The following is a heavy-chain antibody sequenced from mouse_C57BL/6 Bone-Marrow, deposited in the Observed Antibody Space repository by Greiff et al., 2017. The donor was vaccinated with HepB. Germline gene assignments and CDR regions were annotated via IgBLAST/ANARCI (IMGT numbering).Heavy chain of an antibody. Sequence: VQLQQPGAELVKPGASVKLSCKASGYTFTSYWMQWVKQRPGQGLEWIGEIDPSDSYTNYNQKFKGKATLTVDTSSSTAYMQLSSLTSEDSAVYYCARLYYDPAWFAYWGQGTLVTVSA. J-gene: IGHJ3*01. CDR3: ARLYYDPAWFAY. V-gene: IGHV1-50*01. D-gene: IGHD2-4*01. CDR1: GYTFTSYW. CDR2: IDPSDSYT.